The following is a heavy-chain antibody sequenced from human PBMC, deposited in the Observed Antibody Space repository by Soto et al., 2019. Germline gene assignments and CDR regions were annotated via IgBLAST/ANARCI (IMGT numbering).Heavy chain of an antibody. D-gene: IGHD3-10*01. Sequence: GGSLRLSCAASGFTFSSYEMNWVRQAPGKGLEWVSYISSSGSTIYYADSVKGRFTISRDNAKNSLYLQMNSLRAEDTAVYYCARFGRIQLLWFGELSPYFDYWGQGTLVTVSS. CDR1: GFTFSSYE. J-gene: IGHJ4*02. CDR3: ARFGRIQLLWFGELSPYFDY. V-gene: IGHV3-48*03. CDR2: ISSSGSTI.